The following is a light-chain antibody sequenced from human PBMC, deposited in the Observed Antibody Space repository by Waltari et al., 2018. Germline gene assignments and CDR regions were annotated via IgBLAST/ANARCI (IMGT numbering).Light chain of an antibody. J-gene: IGLJ2*01. CDR2: AVN. V-gene: IGLV6-57*01. CDR3: QSYDSSNRDVV. Sequence: NFMLTQPHSVSESPGKTVTIPCTRRRGSIASTSVQWYQQRPGSSPTTVIYAVNQRPSGVPDRFSGSIDSSSNSASLTISGLKTEDEADFYCQSYDSSNRDVVFGGGTKLTVL. CDR1: RGSIASTS.